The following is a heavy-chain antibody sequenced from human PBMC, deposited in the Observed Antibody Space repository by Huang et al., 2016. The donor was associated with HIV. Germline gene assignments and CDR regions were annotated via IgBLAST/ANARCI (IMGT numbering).Heavy chain of an antibody. D-gene: IGHD3-10*01. CDR3: ARALLLFGLGSPLDF. J-gene: IGHJ4*02. CDR1: GYTFTTYH. V-gene: IGHV1-46*01. CDR2: INPSGAST. Sequence: QVQLVQSGAEVKKPGASVKISCKASGYTFTTYHTHWVRQAPGQGLEWMGMINPSGASTRYAQTFQGRVTMTSDTSTSTVYMELSSLTPEDTAVYYCARALLLFGLGSPLDFWGQGSLVTVSS.